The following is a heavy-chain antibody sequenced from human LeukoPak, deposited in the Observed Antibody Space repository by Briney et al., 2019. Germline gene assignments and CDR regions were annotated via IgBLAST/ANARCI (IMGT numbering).Heavy chain of an antibody. CDR3: ARVGPGYSYGDY. V-gene: IGHV4-39*07. D-gene: IGHD5-18*01. CDR2: IYYSGST. J-gene: IGHJ4*02. Sequence: SETLSLTCTVSGGSISSSSYYWGWIRQPPGTGLEWIGSIYYSGSTYYNPSLKSRVTISVDTSKNQFSLKLSSVTAADTAVYYCARVGPGYSYGDYWGQGTLVTVSS. CDR1: GGSISSSSYY.